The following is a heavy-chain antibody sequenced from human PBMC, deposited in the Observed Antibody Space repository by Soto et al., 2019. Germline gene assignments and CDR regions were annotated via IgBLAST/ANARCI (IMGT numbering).Heavy chain of an antibody. D-gene: IGHD4-4*01. V-gene: IGHV1-69*13. J-gene: IGHJ6*02. Sequence: GASVKVSCKASGGTFSSYAISWVRQAPGQGLEWMGGIIPIFGTANYAQKFQGRVTITADESTSTAYMELSSLRSEDTAVYYCAEIVSRSYSNPKRPELYYYYGMDVWGQGTTVTVSS. CDR2: IIPIFGTA. CDR1: GGTFSSYA. CDR3: AEIVSRSYSNPKRPELYYYYGMDV.